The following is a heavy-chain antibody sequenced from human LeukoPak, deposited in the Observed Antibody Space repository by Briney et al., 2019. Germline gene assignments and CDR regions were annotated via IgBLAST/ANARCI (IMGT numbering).Heavy chain of an antibody. J-gene: IGHJ5*02. Sequence: ASVTVSCKASGYTFIGYYIHWVRQAPGQRLDWMGWINPNSGGTKYGPNFQGRVSMTRDTSISTAYMELSSLTSDDTAVYYCATEATQGPWFDPWGQGTLITVSS. V-gene: IGHV1-2*02. CDR3: ATEATQGPWFDP. D-gene: IGHD5-24*01. CDR1: GYTFIGYY. CDR2: INPNSGGT.